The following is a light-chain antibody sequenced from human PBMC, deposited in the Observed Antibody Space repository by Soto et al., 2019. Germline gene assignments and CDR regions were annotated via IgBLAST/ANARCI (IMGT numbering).Light chain of an antibody. CDR1: SSNIGSNY. J-gene: IGLJ2*01. CDR2: RNN. CDR3: AAWVDSLSGVV. Sequence: QSVLTQPPSASGTPGQRVTISCSGSSSNIGSNYVFWYQHLPGTAPKLLIYRNNQRPSGVPDRCSGSKSGTSASLAISGLRAEDETDYYCAAWVDSLSGVVFGGGTKLTVL. V-gene: IGLV1-47*01.